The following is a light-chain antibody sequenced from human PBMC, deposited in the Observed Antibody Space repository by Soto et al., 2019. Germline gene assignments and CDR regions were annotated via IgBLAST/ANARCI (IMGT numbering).Light chain of an antibody. CDR2: EVS. CDR3: SSYTSSSTPCV. J-gene: IGLJ1*01. V-gene: IGLV2-14*01. Sequence: QSVLTQPASVSGSPGQPITISCTGTSSDVGGYNYVSWYQHHPGKAPKLMIYEVSNRPSGVSNRFSGSKSGNSASLTISGLQAEDEADYYCSSYTSSSTPCVFGTGTKVTVL. CDR1: SSDVGGYNY.